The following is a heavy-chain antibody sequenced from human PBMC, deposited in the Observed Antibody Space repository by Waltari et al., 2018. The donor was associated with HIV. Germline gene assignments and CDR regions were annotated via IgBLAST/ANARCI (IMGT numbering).Heavy chain of an antibody. CDR1: GGSIRSGGYY. J-gene: IGHJ5*02. Sequence: QEQLQESGPGLVKPSQTLSLTCTVSGGSIRSGGYYWSWIRQLPGKGLEWIGYISYIGSTFYNPSLRSRVTMSVDTSKNQFSLKWTSVTAADTAVYYCARGTTYAVGWFDPWGQGTQVTVSS. V-gene: IGHV4-31*03. CDR3: ARGTTYAVGWFDP. D-gene: IGHD1-26*01. CDR2: ISYIGST.